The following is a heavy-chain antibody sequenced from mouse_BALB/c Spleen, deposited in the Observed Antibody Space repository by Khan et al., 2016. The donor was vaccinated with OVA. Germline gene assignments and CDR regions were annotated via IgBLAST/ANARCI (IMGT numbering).Heavy chain of an antibody. V-gene: IGHV1-77*01. CDR3: AKNFYGNSYAMDY. D-gene: IGHD2-1*01. CDR2: IYPGSGST. CDR1: GYTFTDYD. J-gene: IGHJ4*01. Sequence: QVQLQQSGPELVKPGASVKMSCKTSGYTFTDYDIRWVKQRTGQGLEWIGEIYPGSGSTYYNEKFKGKATLTADKSANTAYMHLISLTSEDSSVYFCAKNFYGNSYAMDYWGQGTAVTVSS.